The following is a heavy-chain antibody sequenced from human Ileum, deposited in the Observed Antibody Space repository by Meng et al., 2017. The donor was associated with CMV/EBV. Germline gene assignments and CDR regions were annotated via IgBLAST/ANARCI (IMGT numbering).Heavy chain of an antibody. V-gene: IGHV3-23*01. CDR3: VKDCRM. CDR2: ISGNGITT. D-gene: IGHD5-24*01. Sequence: LSLSCAASGITFSSHAMGRVRQTPGKGLEWVSAISGNGITTYYGDSVEGRFTISRDNSKNTLYLQMNSLRAEDTAVYYCVKDCRMGGQGTLVTVSS. CDR1: GITFSSHA. J-gene: IGHJ4*01.